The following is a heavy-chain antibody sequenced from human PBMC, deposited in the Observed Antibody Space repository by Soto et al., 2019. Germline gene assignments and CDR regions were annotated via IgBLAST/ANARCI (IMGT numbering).Heavy chain of an antibody. Sequence: EVQLLESGGGLVQPGGSLRLSCTASGFTFSSTAMSWVRQAPGKGLEWVSGIGRGGDRHYADSVRGRFTISRENSKNTVYLQLNSLRADDTALYFCTKGGWGSVGDSWGQGTLLTVSS. D-gene: IGHD7-27*01. CDR2: IGRGGDR. V-gene: IGHV3-23*01. CDR3: TKGGWGSVGDS. CDR1: GFTFSSTA. J-gene: IGHJ4*02.